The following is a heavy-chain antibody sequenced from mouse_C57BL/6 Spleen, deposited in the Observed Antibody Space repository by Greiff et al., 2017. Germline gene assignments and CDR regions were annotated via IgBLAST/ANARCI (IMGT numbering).Heavy chain of an antibody. CDR3: ASSTMVTTGWFAY. J-gene: IGHJ3*01. CDR1: GYSFTGYF. D-gene: IGHD2-2*01. Sequence: VQLQQSGPELVKPGDSVKISCKASGYSFTGYFMNWVMQSHGKSLEWIGRINPYNGDTFYNQKFKGKATLTVDKSSSTAHMELRSLTSEDSAVYYCASSTMVTTGWFAYWGQGTLVTVSA. V-gene: IGHV1-20*01. CDR2: INPYNGDT.